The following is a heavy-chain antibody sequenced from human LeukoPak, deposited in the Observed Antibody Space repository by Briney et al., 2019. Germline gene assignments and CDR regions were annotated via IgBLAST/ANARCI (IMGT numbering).Heavy chain of an antibody. D-gene: IGHD3-3*01. Sequence: GASVKVSCKASGYTFTSYDNNWVRQATGQGLEWMGWMNPNSGNTGYAQKFQGRVTMTRNTSISTAYMELSSLRSEDTAVYYCARAQRDFWSGYYTWIDYWGQGTLVTVSS. J-gene: IGHJ4*02. CDR3: ARAQRDFWSGYYTWIDY. CDR1: GYTFTSYD. CDR2: MNPNSGNT. V-gene: IGHV1-8*01.